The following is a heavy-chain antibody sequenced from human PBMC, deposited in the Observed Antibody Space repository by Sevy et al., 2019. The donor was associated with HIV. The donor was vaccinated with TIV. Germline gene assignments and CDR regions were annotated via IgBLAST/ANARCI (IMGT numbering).Heavy chain of an antibody. CDR3: TTDREYSDFKGGFDY. V-gene: IGHV3-15*01. CDR1: GLTFTDAW. D-gene: IGHD4-17*01. J-gene: IGHJ4*02. CDR2: IRSNTDGGTT. Sequence: GGSLRLSCAASGLTFTDAWMAWVRQAPGKGLEWVGRIRSNTDGGTTEYAAPMKCRFTISRDDSKNTMYLQMNILKSADTAVYYCTTDREYSDFKGGFDYWGRGTLFTVS.